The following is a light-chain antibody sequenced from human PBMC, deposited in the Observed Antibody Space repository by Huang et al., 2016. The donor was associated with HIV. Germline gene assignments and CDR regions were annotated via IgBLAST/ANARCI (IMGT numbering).Light chain of an antibody. CDR3: QQLNSYPPT. CDR2: AAS. J-gene: IGKJ1*01. V-gene: IGKV1-9*01. CDR1: QGISSY. Sequence: IQLTQSPSSLSASVEDRVTITCRASQGISSYLAWYQQKPGKAPKVLIYAASTLQRGVPSRFSGSGSGTDFTLTIISLQPEDFATYYCQQLNSYPPTFGQGTKVEIK.